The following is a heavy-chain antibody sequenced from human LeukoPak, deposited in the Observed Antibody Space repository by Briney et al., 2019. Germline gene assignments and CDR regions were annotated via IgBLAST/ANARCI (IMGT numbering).Heavy chain of an antibody. V-gene: IGHV1-69*04. CDR3: ASGYYYDSSGYFDY. J-gene: IGHJ4*02. D-gene: IGHD3-22*01. Sequence: SVKVSCKASGYTFTSYGISWVRQAPGQGLEWMGRIIPILGIANYAQKFQGRVTITADKSTSTAYMELSSLRSEDTAVYYCASGYYYDSSGYFDYWGQGTLVTVSS. CDR2: IIPILGIA. CDR1: GYTFTSYG.